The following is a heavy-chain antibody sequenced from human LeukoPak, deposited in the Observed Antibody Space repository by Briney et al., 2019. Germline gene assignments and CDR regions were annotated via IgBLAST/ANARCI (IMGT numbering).Heavy chain of an antibody. J-gene: IGHJ6*02. CDR1: GFTFSSYS. Sequence: GGSLRLSCAASGFTFSSYSMNWVRQAPGKGLEWVSVIYSGGSTYYADSVKGRFTISRDNSKNTLYLQMNSLRAEDTAVYYCARSPKYYGMDVWGQGTTVTVSS. CDR2: IYSGGST. V-gene: IGHV3-53*01. CDR3: ARSPKYYGMDV.